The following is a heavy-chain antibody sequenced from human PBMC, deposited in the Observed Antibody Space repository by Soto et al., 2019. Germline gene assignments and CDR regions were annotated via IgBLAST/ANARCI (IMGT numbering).Heavy chain of an antibody. CDR2: ISGSGGST. CDR3: AKVQGDCSSTSCYPVRFDY. D-gene: IGHD2-2*01. Sequence: PVGSLRLSCAASGFTFSSYAMSWVRKAPGQGLEWVSAISGSGGSTYYADSVKGLFTISRNNSKNTLYLQMNSLRAEDTAVYYCAKVQGDCSSTSCYPVRFDYWGQGTLVTVSS. CDR1: GFTFSSYA. J-gene: IGHJ4*02. V-gene: IGHV3-23*01.